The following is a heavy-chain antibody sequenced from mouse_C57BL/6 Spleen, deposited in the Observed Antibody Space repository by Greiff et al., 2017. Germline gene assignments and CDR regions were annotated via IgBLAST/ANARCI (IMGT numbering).Heavy chain of an antibody. CDR1: GFTFSSYA. J-gene: IGHJ4*01. CDR2: ISSGGDYI. D-gene: IGHD1-1*01. Sequence: EVQGVESGEGLVKPGGSLKLSCAASGFTFSSYAMSWVRQTPEKRLEWVAYISSGGDYIYYADTVKGRFTISRDNARNTLYLQMSSLKSEDTAMYYCTRDLDYYGSSYGNYAMDYWGQGTSVTVSS. V-gene: IGHV5-9-1*02. CDR3: TRDLDYYGSSYGNYAMDY.